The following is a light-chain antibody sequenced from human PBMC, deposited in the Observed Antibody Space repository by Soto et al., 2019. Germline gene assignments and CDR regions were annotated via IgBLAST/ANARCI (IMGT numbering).Light chain of an antibody. CDR3: SSYTGGNPSYV. CDR1: SSDVGGYDY. V-gene: IGLV2-8*01. CDR2: EVT. J-gene: IGLJ1*01. Sequence: SALTPPPSPAGAPGPSVTLPRPGTSSDVGGYDYVSWYQQHPGKAPKLMIYEVTIRPSGVSDRFSGSKSGNTASLTVSGLQAEDEAGYYCSSYTGGNPSYVFGTGTKVTVL.